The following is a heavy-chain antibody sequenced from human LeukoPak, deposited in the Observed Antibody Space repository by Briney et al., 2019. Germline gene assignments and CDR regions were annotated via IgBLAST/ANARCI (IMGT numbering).Heavy chain of an antibody. CDR1: GYTFSSYD. D-gene: IGHD3-3*01. CDR3: ARVRSTIFEVAQMYYFDY. Sequence: GASVKVSCKASGYTFSSYDIDWVRQATGQGLEWMGWMNPNSGNTGYAQKFQGRVTMTRNTSISTGYMELGSLRSEDTAVYYCARVRSTIFEVAQMYYFDYWGQGTLVTVSS. J-gene: IGHJ4*02. V-gene: IGHV1-8*01. CDR2: MNPNSGNT.